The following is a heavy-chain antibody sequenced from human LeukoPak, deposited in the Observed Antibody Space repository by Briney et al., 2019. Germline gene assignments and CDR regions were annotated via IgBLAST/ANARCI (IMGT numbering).Heavy chain of an antibody. D-gene: IGHD1-20*01. CDR2: ISGSGGST. V-gene: IGHV3-23*01. CDR3: AKPKDNSLYCFDY. CDR1: GFTFSSYA. Sequence: GGSLRLSCSASGFTFSSYAMHWVRQAGGKGLEWVSAISGSGGSTYYADSVKGRFTISRDNSKNTLYLQMSSLRAEDTAVYYCAKPKDNSLYCFDYWGQGTLVTVSS. J-gene: IGHJ4*02.